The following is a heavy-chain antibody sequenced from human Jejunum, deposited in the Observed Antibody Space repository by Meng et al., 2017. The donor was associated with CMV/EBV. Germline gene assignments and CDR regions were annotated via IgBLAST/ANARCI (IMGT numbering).Heavy chain of an antibody. J-gene: IGHJ4*02. CDR1: GFTLSSYG. CDR3: AKEGVGGHFDY. V-gene: IGHV3-30*02. Sequence: GESLKISCAASGFTLSSYGIHWVRQAPGKGLEWVTYADSVKGRFTISRDISKNTLFLQMSSLRAEDTAVYYCAKEGVGGHFDYWGQGTLVTVSS. D-gene: IGHD2-8*01.